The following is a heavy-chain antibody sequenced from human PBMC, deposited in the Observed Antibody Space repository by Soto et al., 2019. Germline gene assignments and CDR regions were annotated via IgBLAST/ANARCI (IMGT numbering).Heavy chain of an antibody. J-gene: IGHJ3*01. CDR1: GYTFTSYD. CDR2: MNPNSGYT. D-gene: IGHD3-10*01. V-gene: IGHV1-8*01. CDR3: AQAERGGSITPV. Sequence: VASVKVSCKASGYTFTSYDINWVRQATGQGLEWMGWMNPNSGYTGYAQKFQGRVTMTRDTSISTAYMELSSLRSEDTAMYYCAQAERGGSITPVWGQGXMVTVSS.